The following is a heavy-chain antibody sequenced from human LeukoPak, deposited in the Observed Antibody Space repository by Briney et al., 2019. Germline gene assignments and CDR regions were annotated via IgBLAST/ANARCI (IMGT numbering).Heavy chain of an antibody. CDR3: AKGGVLRILEWLPDYYYYGMDV. Sequence: PGGALRLSCAASGFTFSSYAMSWVRQAPGRELEWVSAISGSGGSTYYADSVKGGFTISRDNSKKTLYLQMNSLREEDTAVYYCAKGGVLRILEWLPDYYYYGMDVWGQGATVTVSS. CDR2: ISGSGGST. V-gene: IGHV3-23*01. D-gene: IGHD3-3*01. J-gene: IGHJ6*02. CDR1: GFTFSSYA.